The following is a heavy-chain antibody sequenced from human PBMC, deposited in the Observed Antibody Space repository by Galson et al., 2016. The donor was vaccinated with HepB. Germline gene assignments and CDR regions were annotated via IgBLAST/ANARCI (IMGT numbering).Heavy chain of an antibody. CDR3: ARGPPEMAFDY. CDR2: IIPMFGST. D-gene: IGHD5-24*01. J-gene: IGHJ4*02. CDR1: GSTFSSYA. V-gene: IGHV1-69*13. Sequence: SVKVSCKASGSTFSSYAFSWVRQAPGQGLEWMGWIIPMFGSTNYAQKFQGRVTITADESTSTAYMELSSLRSEDTAVYYCARGPPEMAFDYWGQGTLVAVSS.